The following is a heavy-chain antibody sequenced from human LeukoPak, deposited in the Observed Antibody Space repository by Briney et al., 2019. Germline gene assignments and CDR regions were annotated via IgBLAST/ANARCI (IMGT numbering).Heavy chain of an antibody. J-gene: IGHJ6*03. CDR3: ARGRNGDEGRYYYYHVDV. CDR2: MKPNSDNT. CDR1: GYTFTSYD. V-gene: IGHV1-8*01. Sequence: ASVKVSCKASGYTFTSYDINWVRQATGQGLEWMGWMKPNSDNTGYAQKFQGRVTMTRNTSISTAYMELSSLTSDDTAVYYCARGRNGDEGRYYYYHVDVWGKGTTVTVSS. D-gene: IGHD4-17*01.